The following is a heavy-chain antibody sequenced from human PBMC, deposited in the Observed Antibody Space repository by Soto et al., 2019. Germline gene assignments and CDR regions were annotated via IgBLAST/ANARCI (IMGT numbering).Heavy chain of an antibody. CDR3: ARALIGSPYYYYYYYMDV. D-gene: IGHD2-21*01. V-gene: IGHV4-59*01. CDR1: GGSISSYY. J-gene: IGHJ6*03. CDR2: IYYSGST. Sequence: SETLSLTCTVSGGSISSYYWSWIRQPPGKGLEWIGYIYYSGSTNYNPSLKSRVTISVDTSKNQFSLKLSSVTAADTAVYYCARALIGSPYYYYYYYMDVWGKGTTVTVSS.